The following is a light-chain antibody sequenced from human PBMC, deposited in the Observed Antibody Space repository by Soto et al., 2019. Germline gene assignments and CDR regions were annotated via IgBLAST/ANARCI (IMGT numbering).Light chain of an antibody. CDR2: GNS. Sequence: QSVLTQPPSVSGAPGQRVTISCTGSSSNIGAGYDVHWYLQLPGTAPKLLIYGNSNRPSGVPDRFPGSKSGTSASLAITGLQAGDEADYYCQSYDSSLSGSRVFGTGTKVTVL. V-gene: IGLV1-40*01. CDR3: QSYDSSLSGSRV. CDR1: SSNIGAGYD. J-gene: IGLJ1*01.